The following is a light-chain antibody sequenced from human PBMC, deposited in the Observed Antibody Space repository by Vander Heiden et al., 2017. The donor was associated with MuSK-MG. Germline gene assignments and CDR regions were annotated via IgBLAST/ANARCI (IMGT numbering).Light chain of an antibody. V-gene: IGKV3-20*01. CDR2: GAS. CDR3: QHYGTSPFT. J-gene: IGKJ3*01. Sequence: EIVLTQSPGTLSLSPGERATLSCGASQSIDSSYLAWYQQKPGLAPRLLIYGASSRAAGFPDRFSGSGSGTDFTLTISGLEPEDFAVYYCQHYGTSPFTFGPGTKVDIK. CDR1: QSIDSSY.